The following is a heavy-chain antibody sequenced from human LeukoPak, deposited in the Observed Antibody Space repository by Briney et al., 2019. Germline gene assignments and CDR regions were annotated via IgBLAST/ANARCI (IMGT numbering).Heavy chain of an antibody. D-gene: IGHD5-24*01. CDR2: ISDGGSTI. V-gene: IGHV3-11*01. J-gene: IGHJ4*02. Sequence: GGSLILSCAAPGFRFSDYHMSSIRQAPGQGLERVSNISDGGSTIYYADSVKGRFTISSDNAKNSLYLQMNSLRAEDTAVYYCAREPGYNSPFDYWGQGTLVTVSS. CDR3: AREPGYNSPFDY. CDR1: GFRFSDYH.